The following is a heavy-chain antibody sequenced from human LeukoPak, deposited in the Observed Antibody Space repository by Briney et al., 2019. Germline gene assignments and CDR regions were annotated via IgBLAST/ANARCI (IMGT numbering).Heavy chain of an antibody. D-gene: IGHD5-12*01. V-gene: IGHV1-2*02. CDR2: INPNSGGT. CDR1: GYSFTNYY. J-gene: IGHJ6*02. CDR3: ARDGENSYGYMGYYGMDV. Sequence: ASVKVSCKASGYSFTNYYIHWVRQAPGQGLEWMGWINPNSGGTNYAQKFQGRVTMTRDTSISTAYMELSRLRSDDTAVYHCARDGENSYGYMGYYGMDVWGQGTTVTVSS.